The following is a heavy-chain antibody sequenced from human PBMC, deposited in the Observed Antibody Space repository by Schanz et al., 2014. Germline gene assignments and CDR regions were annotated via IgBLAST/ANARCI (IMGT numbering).Heavy chain of an antibody. Sequence: QVQLVESGGCLVKPGGSLRLSCAASGFTFSDYYINWVRQAPGKGLEWISYISSTTDYTQYADSVKGRFTVSRDNARNSLYLQMDSLRDEDTAVYYCARDRRVQTYYYYHYGMDVWGQGTTVIVSS. V-gene: IGHV3-11*06. J-gene: IGHJ6*02. CDR2: ISSTTDYT. CDR1: GFTFSDYY. CDR3: ARDRRVQTYYYYHYGMDV.